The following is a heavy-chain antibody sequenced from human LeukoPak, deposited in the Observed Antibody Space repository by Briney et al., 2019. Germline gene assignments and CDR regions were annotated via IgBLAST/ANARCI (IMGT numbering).Heavy chain of an antibody. CDR1: GFTVNSNY. J-gene: IGHJ5*02. V-gene: IGHV3-66*02. Sequence: GGSLRLSCAASGFTVNSNYMSWVRQAPGKGLEWVSVIYSGGSTYYADSVKGRFTISRDNSKNTLYLQMNSLRAEDTAVYYCARDPVNYYDSSGYYLWGQGTLVTVSS. D-gene: IGHD3-22*01. CDR2: IYSGGST. CDR3: ARDPVNYYDSSGYYL.